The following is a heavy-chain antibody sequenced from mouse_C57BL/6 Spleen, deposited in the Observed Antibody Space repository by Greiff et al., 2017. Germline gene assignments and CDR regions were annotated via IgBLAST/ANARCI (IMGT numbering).Heavy chain of an antibody. Sequence: VQLVESGAELVRPGASVTLSCKASGYTFTDYEMHWVKQTPVHGLEWIGAIDPETGGTAYNQKFKGKAILTADKSSSTAYMELRSLTSEDSAVYYCTRRGLYAMDYWGQGTSVTVSS. V-gene: IGHV1-15*01. CDR2: IDPETGGT. J-gene: IGHJ4*01. CDR3: TRRGLYAMDY. D-gene: IGHD3-3*01. CDR1: GYTFTDYE.